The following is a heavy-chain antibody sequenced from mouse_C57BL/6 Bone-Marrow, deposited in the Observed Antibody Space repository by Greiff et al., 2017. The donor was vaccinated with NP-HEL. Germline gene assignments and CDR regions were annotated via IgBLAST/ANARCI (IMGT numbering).Heavy chain of an antibody. CDR3: ARKGVVAHYYAMDY. CDR2: IYPSDSET. D-gene: IGHD1-1*01. V-gene: IGHV1-61*01. J-gene: IGHJ4*01. Sequence: QVQLQQPGAELVRPGSSVKLSCKASGYTFTSYWMDWVKQRPGQGLEWIGNIYPSDSETHYNQKFKDKATLTVDKSSSTAYMQLSSLTSEDSAVDYCARKGVVAHYYAMDYWGQGTSVTVSS. CDR1: GYTFTSYW.